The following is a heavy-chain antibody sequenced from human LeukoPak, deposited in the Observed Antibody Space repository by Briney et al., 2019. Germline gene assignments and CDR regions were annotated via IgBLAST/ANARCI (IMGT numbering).Heavy chain of an antibody. D-gene: IGHD6-19*01. J-gene: IGHJ4*02. CDR3: ARSRKVAGPFDY. CDR2: IYYNGST. V-gene: IGHV4-59*01. Sequence: SETLSLTCTVSGGSISSYYWSWIRQPPGKGLEWIGYIYYNGSTNYNPSLKSRVTISVDTSKNQFSLKLSSVTAADTAVYYCARSRKVAGPFDYWGQGTLVTVSS. CDR1: GGSISSYY.